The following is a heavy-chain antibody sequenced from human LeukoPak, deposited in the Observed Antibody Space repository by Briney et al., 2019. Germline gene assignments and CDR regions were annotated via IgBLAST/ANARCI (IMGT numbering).Heavy chain of an antibody. V-gene: IGHV1-69*13. Sequence: SVKVSCKASGGTFSSYAISWVRQAPGQGLEWMGGIIPIFSTANYAQKFQGRVTITADESTSTAYMELSSLRSEDTAVYYCARGRRGPDYGDYFAFDIWGQGTMVTVSS. CDR3: ARGRRGPDYGDYFAFDI. D-gene: IGHD4-17*01. CDR2: IIPIFSTA. CDR1: GGTFSSYA. J-gene: IGHJ3*02.